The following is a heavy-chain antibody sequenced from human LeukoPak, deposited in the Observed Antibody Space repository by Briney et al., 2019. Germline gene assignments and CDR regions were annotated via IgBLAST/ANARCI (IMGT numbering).Heavy chain of an antibody. CDR1: GYTFTSYG. J-gene: IGHJ4*02. D-gene: IGHD4-17*01. CDR3: ARVVSGQKMTTRGKFDY. Sequence: ASVKVSCKASGYTFTSYGISWVRQAPGQGLEWMGWISAYNGNTNYAQKLQGRVTMTTGTSTSTAYMELRSLRSDDTAVYYCARVVSGQKMTTRGKFDYWGQGTLVTVSS. CDR2: ISAYNGNT. V-gene: IGHV1-18*01.